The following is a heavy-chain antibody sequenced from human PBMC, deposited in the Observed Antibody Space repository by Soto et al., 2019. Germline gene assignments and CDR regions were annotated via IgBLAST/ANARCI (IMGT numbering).Heavy chain of an antibody. V-gene: IGHV1-8*01. D-gene: IGHD3-3*01. CDR3: ARGTSREGFLEWANFDY. J-gene: IGHJ4*02. Sequence: ASVKVSCKASGYTFTSYDINWVRQATGQGLEWMGWMNPNSGNTGYAQKFQGRVTMTRNTSISTAYMELSSLRSEDTAVYYCARGTSREGFLEWANFDYWGQGTLVTVSS. CDR2: MNPNSGNT. CDR1: GYTFTSYD.